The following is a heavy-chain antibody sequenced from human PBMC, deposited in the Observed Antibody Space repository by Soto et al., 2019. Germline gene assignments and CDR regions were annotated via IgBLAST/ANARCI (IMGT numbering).Heavy chain of an antibody. D-gene: IGHD4-17*01. CDR1: GFTFSSYA. Sequence: EVQLLESGGGLLQPGGSLRLSCVASGFTFSSYAMNWVRQAPGKGLEWVSGISGSGGTTYYADSAKGRFTISRDNSKNTLYLQMNSLRGEDTAVYYCAKSLRSDPAAFDIWGQGTMVTVSS. J-gene: IGHJ3*02. CDR2: ISGSGGTT. CDR3: AKSLRSDPAAFDI. V-gene: IGHV3-23*01.